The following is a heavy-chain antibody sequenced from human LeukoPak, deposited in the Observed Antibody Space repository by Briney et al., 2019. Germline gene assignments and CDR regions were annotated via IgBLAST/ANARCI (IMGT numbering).Heavy chain of an antibody. Sequence: SETLSLTCSVSGGSVSTYYWSWIRQPPGKGLEWIGYVYYTRSTNYNPSLKSRVTIFEDKSKNQFSLRLSSVTVADTAVYYCARHFAYSSSSYFDYWGQGNLVTVSS. CDR2: VYYTRST. V-gene: IGHV4-59*08. CDR3: ARHFAYSSSSYFDY. CDR1: GGSVSTYY. D-gene: IGHD6-6*01. J-gene: IGHJ4*02.